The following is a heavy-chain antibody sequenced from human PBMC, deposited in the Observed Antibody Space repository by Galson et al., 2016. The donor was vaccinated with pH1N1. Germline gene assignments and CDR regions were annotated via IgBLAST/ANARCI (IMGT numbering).Heavy chain of an antibody. CDR1: GFRFDDYA. CDR3: VKDFKGYFYFMDV. J-gene: IGHJ6*03. CDR2: INWKSNNI. Sequence: SLRLSCATSGFRFDDYAMHWVRQGPGKGLEWVSGINWKSNNIVYADSVKGRFSISRDNAKRSLFLEMNSLRVEDTALYYCVKDFKGYFYFMDVWGKGTTVTVS. V-gene: IGHV3-9*01.